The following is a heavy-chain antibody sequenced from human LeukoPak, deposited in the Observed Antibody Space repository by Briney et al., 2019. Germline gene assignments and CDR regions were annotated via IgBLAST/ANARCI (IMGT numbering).Heavy chain of an antibody. CDR1: GFTFSSYE. V-gene: IGHV3-48*03. J-gene: IGHJ4*02. D-gene: IGHD3-3*01. CDR3: ARDPHQLWSGSDY. CDR2: ISSSGSTI. Sequence: PGGSLRLSCAASGFTFSSYEMNWVRQAPGKGLEWVSYISSSGSTIYYADSVKGRFTISRDNAKNSLYLQMNSLRAEDTAVYYCARDPHQLWSGSDYWGQGTLVTVSS.